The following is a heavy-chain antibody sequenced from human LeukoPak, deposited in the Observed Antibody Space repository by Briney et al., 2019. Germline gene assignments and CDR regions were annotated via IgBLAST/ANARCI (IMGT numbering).Heavy chain of an antibody. CDR1: GFTFSSYW. V-gene: IGHV3-74*01. J-gene: IGHJ3*02. CDR3: AKSGKPYGFDM. Sequence: SGGSLRLSCAASGFTFSSYWMHWVRQAPGKGLVWVSHISSDGSITGYADSVKGRFTISRDNAKNTLYLQMNGLRAEDTAVYYCAKSGKPYGFDMWGQGTMVTVSS. CDR2: ISSDGSIT.